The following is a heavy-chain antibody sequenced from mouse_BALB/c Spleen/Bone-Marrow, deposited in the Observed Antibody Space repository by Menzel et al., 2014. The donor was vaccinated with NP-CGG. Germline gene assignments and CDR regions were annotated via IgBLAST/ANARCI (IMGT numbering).Heavy chain of an antibody. CDR3: ARDRFYSDNYEFVY. D-gene: IGHD2-1*01. V-gene: IGHV1-69*02. CDR1: GYTFTSYW. J-gene: IGHJ3*01. CDR2: IDPSDSET. Sequence: VQLQQSGAELVKPGAPVKLSCKASGYTFTSYWMNWIKQRPGRGLEWIGRIDPSDSETHYNQKFKDKATLTVDKSSSTAYIQLSSLTSEDSAVYYCARDRFYSDNYEFVYWGQGTLVTVSA.